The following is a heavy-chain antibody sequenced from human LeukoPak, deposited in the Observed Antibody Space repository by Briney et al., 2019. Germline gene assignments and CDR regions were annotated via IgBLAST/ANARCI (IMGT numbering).Heavy chain of an antibody. D-gene: IGHD3-22*01. V-gene: IGHV1-69*05. J-gene: IGHJ5*02. CDR2: IIPIFGTA. CDR3: AREGTYYYDSSGYYS. CDR1: GGTFSSYA. Sequence: SVKVSCKASGGTFSSYAISWARQAPGQGLEWMGRIIPIFGTANYAQKFQGRVTITTDESTSTAYMELSSLRSEDTAVYYCAREGTYYYDSSGYYSWGQGTLVTVFS.